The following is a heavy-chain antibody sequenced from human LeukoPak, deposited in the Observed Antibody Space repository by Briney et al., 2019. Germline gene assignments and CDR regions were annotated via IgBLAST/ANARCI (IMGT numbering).Heavy chain of an antibody. Sequence: TGGSLRLSCAASGFTFDDYGMSWVRQAPGKGLEWVSGINWNGGSTVYADSVKGRFTISRDNAKNSLYLQMNSLRAEDTALYYCARCGGQKWELLNYFDYWGQGTLVTVSS. CDR2: INWNGGST. V-gene: IGHV3-20*04. D-gene: IGHD1-26*01. CDR1: GFTFDDYG. J-gene: IGHJ4*02. CDR3: ARCGGQKWELLNYFDY.